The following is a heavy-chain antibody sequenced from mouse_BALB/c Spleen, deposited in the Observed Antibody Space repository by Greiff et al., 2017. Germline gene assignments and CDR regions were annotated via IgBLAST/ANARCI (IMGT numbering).Heavy chain of an antibody. Sequence: EVQLQQSGAELVKPGASVKLSCTASGFNIKDTYMHWVKQRPEQGLEWIGRIDPANGNTKYDPKFQGKATITADTSSNTAYLQLSSLTSEGTAVYYCALYGNSYAMDYWGQGTSVTVSS. D-gene: IGHD2-1*01. CDR1: GFNIKDTY. J-gene: IGHJ4*01. V-gene: IGHV14-3*02. CDR2: IDPANGNT. CDR3: ALYGNSYAMDY.